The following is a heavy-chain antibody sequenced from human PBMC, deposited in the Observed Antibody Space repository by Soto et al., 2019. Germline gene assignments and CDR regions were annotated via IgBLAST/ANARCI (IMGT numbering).Heavy chain of an antibody. V-gene: IGHV3-30-3*01. Sequence: QVQLVESGGGVVQPGRSLRLSCAASGFTFSSYAMHWVRQAPGKGLEWVAVISYDGSNKYYADSVKGRFTISRDNSKNTLYLQMNSLRAEDTAVYYCARAGLGSGSTEGGLDWGQGTLVTVSS. CDR2: ISYDGSNK. D-gene: IGHD1-26*01. J-gene: IGHJ4*02. CDR3: ARAGLGSGSTEGGLD. CDR1: GFTFSSYA.